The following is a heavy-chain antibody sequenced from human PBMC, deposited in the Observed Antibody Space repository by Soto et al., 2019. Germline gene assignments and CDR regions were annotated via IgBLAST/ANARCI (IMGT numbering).Heavy chain of an antibody. CDR2: IYWNDDK. CDR1: GFSLSTSGVG. CDR3: ALAPRRGYCSGGSCSTYYYDSSGYLGGY. D-gene: IGHD3-22*01. Sequence: QITLKESGPTLVKPTQTLTLTCTFSGFSLSTSGVGVGWIRQPPGKALEWLALIYWNDDKRYSPSLKSRLSLTKDTSKNQVVLTMTNMAPVDTATYYCALAPRRGYCSGGSCSTYYYDSSGYLGGYWGQGTLVTVSS. J-gene: IGHJ4*02. V-gene: IGHV2-5*01.